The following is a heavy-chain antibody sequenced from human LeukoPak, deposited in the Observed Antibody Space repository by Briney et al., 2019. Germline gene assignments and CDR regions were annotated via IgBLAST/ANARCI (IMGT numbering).Heavy chain of an antibody. J-gene: IGHJ4*02. CDR3: AKVSSSRWHSTEYYFDY. Sequence: GGSLRLSCAASGFTFSSYAMSWVRQAPGKGLEWVSAISGSGGSTYYADSVKGRFTISRDNSKNTLYLQMNSLRAEDRAVYYCAKVSSSRWHSTEYYFDYWGEGTLVTVSS. D-gene: IGHD6-13*01. CDR2: ISGSGGST. V-gene: IGHV3-23*01. CDR1: GFTFSSYA.